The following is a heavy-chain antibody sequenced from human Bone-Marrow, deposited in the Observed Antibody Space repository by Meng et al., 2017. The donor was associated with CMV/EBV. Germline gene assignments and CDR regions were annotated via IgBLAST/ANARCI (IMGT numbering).Heavy chain of an antibody. D-gene: IGHD6-19*01. CDR2: FHYSGSS. V-gene: IGHV4-61*01. CDR1: GVSVNSDYNY. J-gene: IGHJ5*02. CDR3: VRELRYSRGWSRFDP. Sequence: QVQLQDSGPGRVKPSETLSLTVTVSGVSVNSDYNYWSWIRQPPGKGLEWMGFFHYSGSSTYNPSLRSRVTISGDTSNNQFFLRLSSVTAADTAVYYCVRELRYSRGWSRFDPWGPGTLVTVSS.